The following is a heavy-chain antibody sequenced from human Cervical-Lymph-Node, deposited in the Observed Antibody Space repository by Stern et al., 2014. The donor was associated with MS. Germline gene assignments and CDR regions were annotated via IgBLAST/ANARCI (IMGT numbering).Heavy chain of an antibody. D-gene: IGHD3-16*01. Sequence: QITLKESGPALVKPTQTLTLTCTFSGFSLSTSGMCVTWIRQPPGKALEWLALIDLDDYKYYRTSLKTRLTISKDHSKNQVVLTMPNMDPVDTATYYCARTRVGGGLYFDYWGQGTLVTVSS. CDR2: IDLDDYK. J-gene: IGHJ4*02. CDR1: GFSLSTSGMC. CDR3: ARTRVGGGLYFDY. V-gene: IGHV2-70*01.